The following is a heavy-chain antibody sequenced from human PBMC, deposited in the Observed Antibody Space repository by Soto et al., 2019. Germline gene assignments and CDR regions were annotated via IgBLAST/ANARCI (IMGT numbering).Heavy chain of an antibody. J-gene: IGHJ6*02. CDR1: GFTFSSYG. V-gene: IGHV3-33*01. CDR3: AREKGYYYDSSGYGAGYGMDV. CDR2: IWYDGSNK. D-gene: IGHD3-22*01. Sequence: PGGSLRLSCAASGFTFSSYGMHWVRQAPGKGLEWVAVIWYDGSNKYYADSVKGRFTISRDNSKNTLYLQMNSLRAEDTAVYYCAREKGYYYDSSGYGAGYGMDVWGQGTTVTVS.